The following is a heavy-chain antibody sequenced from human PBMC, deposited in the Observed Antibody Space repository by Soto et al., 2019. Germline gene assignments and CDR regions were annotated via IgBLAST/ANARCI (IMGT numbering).Heavy chain of an antibody. Sequence: EVQLVESGGGLVQPGGSLRLSCAASGFTFSSYWMHWVRQAPGKGLVWVSRIKSDGSSTSYADSVKGRFTISRDNAKNTLNLQMNSLRAEDTAVYYCARAPTSISGYDPRPIDYWGQGTLVTVSS. J-gene: IGHJ4*02. CDR1: GFTFSSYW. V-gene: IGHV3-74*01. CDR2: IKSDGSST. D-gene: IGHD5-12*01. CDR3: ARAPTSISGYDPRPIDY.